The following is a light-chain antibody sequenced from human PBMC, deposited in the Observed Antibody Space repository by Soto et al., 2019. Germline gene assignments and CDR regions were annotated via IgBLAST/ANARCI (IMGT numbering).Light chain of an antibody. J-gene: IGKJ4*01. CDR2: A. CDR1: QSISTY. Sequence: DIQMTQSPSSLSASVGDRVTITCRASQSISTYLNWYQQKSGKAPNLLIFAGVPSRFSGSGSGTDFTLTIRSLQPEDFATYYCQQSYTAPLTFGGGTKVDI. V-gene: IGKV1-39*01. CDR3: QQSYTAPLT.